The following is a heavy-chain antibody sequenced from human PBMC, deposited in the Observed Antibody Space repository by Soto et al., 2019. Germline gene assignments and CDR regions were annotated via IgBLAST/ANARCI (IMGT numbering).Heavy chain of an antibody. D-gene: IGHD1-7*01. CDR2: IYSGGST. Sequence: GGSLRLSCAASGFTVSSNYMSWVRQAPGKGLEWVSVIYSGGSTYYADSVKGRFTISRDNSKNTLYLQMNSLRAEDTAVYYCAIGNAGTRGDYYYYGMDVWGQGTTVTVSS. J-gene: IGHJ6*02. CDR3: AIGNAGTRGDYYYYGMDV. V-gene: IGHV3-53*01. CDR1: GFTVSSNY.